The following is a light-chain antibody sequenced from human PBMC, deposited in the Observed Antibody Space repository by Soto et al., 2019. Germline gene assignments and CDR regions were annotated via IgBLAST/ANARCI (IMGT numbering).Light chain of an antibody. CDR3: SSYTSSSTLI. CDR2: EVS. Sequence: QSALTQPASVSGSPGQSITISCTGTSSDVGGYNYLSWYQHHPGKASKLMIYEVSNRPSGVSNRFSGSKSGNTASLTISGLQAEDEADYYCSSYTSSSTLIFGTGTKVTVL. V-gene: IGLV2-14*01. CDR1: SSDVGGYNY. J-gene: IGLJ1*01.